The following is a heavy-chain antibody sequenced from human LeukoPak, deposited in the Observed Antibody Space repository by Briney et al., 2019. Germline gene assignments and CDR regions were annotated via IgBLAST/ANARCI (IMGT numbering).Heavy chain of an antibody. D-gene: IGHD3-10*01. V-gene: IGHV3-30*18. Sequence: PGRSLRLSCAASGFSFSGYGMHWVRQAPGKGLEWVAVISYDESDKYYADSVKGRFTISRDNAKNSLYLQMNSLRAEDTALYYCAKGRELWFGFDYWGQGTLVTVSS. CDR1: GFSFSGYG. J-gene: IGHJ4*02. CDR2: ISYDESDK. CDR3: AKGRELWFGFDY.